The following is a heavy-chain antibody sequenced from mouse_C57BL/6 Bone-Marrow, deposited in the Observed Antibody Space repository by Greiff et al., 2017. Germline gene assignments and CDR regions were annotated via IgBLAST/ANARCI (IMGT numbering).Heavy chain of an antibody. V-gene: IGHV2-2*01. CDR3: ARVTTVVHFDY. CDR2: IWRGGGT. D-gene: IGHD1-1*01. Sequence: QVQLQQSGPGLVQPSQSLSITCTASGFSLTSYGVHWVRQSPGKGLEWLGVIWRGGGTDYNAAFISRLSISKDNSKTQVFFKMNRLQADDTAIYYCARVTTVVHFDYWGQGTTLTVSS. J-gene: IGHJ2*01. CDR1: GFSLTSYG.